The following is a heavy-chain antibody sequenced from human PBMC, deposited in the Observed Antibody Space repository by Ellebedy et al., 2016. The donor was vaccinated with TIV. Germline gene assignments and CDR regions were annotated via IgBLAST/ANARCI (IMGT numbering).Heavy chain of an antibody. Sequence: GESLKISCAASGFSFANYGMTWVRQAPGKGLEWVALIPYDGTNEHHADSVKGRFTISRDNSKNVLYLQMNSLRGDDTAVYYCARNSHFDWSFYFDYWGQGALVTVSS. CDR3: ARNSHFDWSFYFDY. CDR1: GFSFANYG. V-gene: IGHV3-30*03. D-gene: IGHD3-9*01. J-gene: IGHJ4*02. CDR2: IPYDGTNE.